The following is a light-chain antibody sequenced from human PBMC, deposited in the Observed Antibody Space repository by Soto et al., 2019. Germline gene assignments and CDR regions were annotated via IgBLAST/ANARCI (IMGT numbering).Light chain of an antibody. CDR1: QDISNY. Sequence: DIQMTQSPSSLCASVGDRVTITCQASQDISNYLNWYQQKPGKAPKLLIYDASNLEAGVPSRFSGGGSGTDFTFTISSLQPEDIATYYCQQYDNLPLTFGGGTKVEIK. CDR3: QQYDNLPLT. CDR2: DAS. V-gene: IGKV1-33*01. J-gene: IGKJ4*01.